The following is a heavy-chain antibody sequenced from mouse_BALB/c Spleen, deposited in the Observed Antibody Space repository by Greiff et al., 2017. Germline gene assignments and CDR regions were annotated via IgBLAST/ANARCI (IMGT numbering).Heavy chain of an antibody. CDR3: ARYYDGYIWRAMDY. J-gene: IGHJ4*01. D-gene: IGHD2-3*01. Sequence: EVKLMESGPGLVKPSQSLSLTCTVTGYSITSDYAWNWIRQFPGNKLEWMGYISYSGSTSYNPSLKSRISITRDTSKNQFFLQLNSVTTEDTATYYCARYYDGYIWRAMDYWGQGTSVTVSS. CDR1: GYSITSDYA. V-gene: IGHV3-2*02. CDR2: ISYSGST.